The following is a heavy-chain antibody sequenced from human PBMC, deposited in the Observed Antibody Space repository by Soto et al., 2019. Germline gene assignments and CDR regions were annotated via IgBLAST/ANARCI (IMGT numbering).Heavy chain of an antibody. CDR3: VRSDSRGYGSWFDP. J-gene: IGHJ5*02. CDR1: GGSISSSTYY. D-gene: IGHD3-22*01. V-gene: IGHV4-39*01. Sequence: QLQLQESGPGLVKPSETLSLTCTVSGGSISSSTYYWGWIRQPPGKGLEWIGSIYYSGSTYNNPSLRRRVTIAVDTSKHQSSLKLSSVTAADTAVYYCVRSDSRGYGSWFDPWGQGSLVTVSS. CDR2: IYYSGST.